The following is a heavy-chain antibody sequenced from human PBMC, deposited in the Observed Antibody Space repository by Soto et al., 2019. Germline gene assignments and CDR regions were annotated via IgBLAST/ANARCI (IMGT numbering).Heavy chain of an antibody. CDR1: GFSISSGFY. CDR3: AREKVGTTFFDN. CDR2: IYRPGNS. V-gene: IGHV4-38-2*02. Sequence: PSETLSLTCNVTGFSISSGFYWSWVRQTPGKGLEWIGSIYRPGNSYRNPSLEGRLIVSMDLSNNQFFLKLASVTAADTAIYYCAREKVGTTFFDNWGQGTQVT. D-gene: IGHD1-1*01. J-gene: IGHJ4*02.